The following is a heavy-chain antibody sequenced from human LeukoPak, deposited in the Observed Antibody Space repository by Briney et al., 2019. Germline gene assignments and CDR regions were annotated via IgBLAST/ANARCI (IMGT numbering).Heavy chain of an antibody. V-gene: IGHV4-39*07. Sequence: PSETLSLTCTVSGGSISSFAYYWGWVRQPPVKGLEWIGSIYDDGSTYYNPSLKSRVTISVDRSKNQFSLKLSSVTAADTAVYYCAREYSGYDSNWFDPWGQGTLVTVSS. D-gene: IGHD5-12*01. CDR2: IYDDGST. CDR3: AREYSGYDSNWFDP. CDR1: GGSISSFAYY. J-gene: IGHJ5*02.